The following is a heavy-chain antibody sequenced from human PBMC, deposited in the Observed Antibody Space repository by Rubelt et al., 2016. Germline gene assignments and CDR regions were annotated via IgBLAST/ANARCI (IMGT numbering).Heavy chain of an antibody. V-gene: IGHV1-3*01. CDR3: ARYYYDSSGYVYFDY. CDR2: INAGHSNT. D-gene: IGHD3-22*01. J-gene: IGHJ4*02. CDR1: GYTFTSYA. Sequence: QVQLVQSGAEVKKPGASVKVSCKASGYTFTSYAMHWVRQAPGQRLAWMGWINAGHSNTKYSQKFQGRVTITRDTSASTAYMELSSLRSEDTAVYYCARYYYDSSGYVYFDYWGQGTLVTVSS.